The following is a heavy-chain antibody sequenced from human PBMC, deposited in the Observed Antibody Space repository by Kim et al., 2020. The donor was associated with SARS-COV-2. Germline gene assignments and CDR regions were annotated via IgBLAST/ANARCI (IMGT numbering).Heavy chain of an antibody. CDR3: ARDLWFGELLIDY. V-gene: IGHV3-48*02. J-gene: IGHJ4*02. D-gene: IGHD3-10*01. Sequence: YAELVKGRCTSSRDHAKNSRYLQMNSLRDEDTAVYYCARDLWFGELLIDYWGQGTLVTVSS.